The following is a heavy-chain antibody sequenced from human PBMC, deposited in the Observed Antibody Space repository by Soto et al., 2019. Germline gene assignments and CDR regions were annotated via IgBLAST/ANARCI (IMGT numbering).Heavy chain of an antibody. V-gene: IGHV4-30-4*01. CDR3: ARTDYGTAYFDP. D-gene: IGHD3-10*01. Sequence: SETLSLTCTVSGDSISSCNHYWSWIRQPPGKGLEWIGYIFYSGTAYYNPSLKSRLTISVDTSKNQFSLKLSSVTAADTAVYYCARTDYGTAYFDPWGQGSLVTVAS. CDR1: GDSISSCNHY. J-gene: IGHJ5*02. CDR2: IFYSGTA.